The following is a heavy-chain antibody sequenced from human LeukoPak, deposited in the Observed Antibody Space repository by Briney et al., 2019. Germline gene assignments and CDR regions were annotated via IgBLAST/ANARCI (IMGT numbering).Heavy chain of an antibody. CDR2: INPNSGGT. J-gene: IGHJ4*02. CDR1: GYTFTGFY. Sequence: ASVKVSCMASGYTFTGFYMHWVRQAPGQGREWMGWINPNSGGTYFAQKFQGRVTMTRDTSISTAYMELSRLRSDDTAAYFCATHYGPGNSYPFDYWGQGTLVTVSS. D-gene: IGHD3-10*01. V-gene: IGHV1-2*02. CDR3: ATHYGPGNSYPFDY.